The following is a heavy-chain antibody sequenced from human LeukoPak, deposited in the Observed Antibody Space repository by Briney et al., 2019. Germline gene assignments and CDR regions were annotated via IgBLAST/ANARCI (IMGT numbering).Heavy chain of an antibody. CDR3: ARGDEYHYYYYYMDV. J-gene: IGHJ6*03. V-gene: IGHV1-2*02. D-gene: IGHD2-2*02. CDR2: INPNSGGT. Sequence: ASVKVSCKASGYTFTGYYMHWVRQAPGQGLEWMGWINPNSGGTNYAQKFQGRVIMTRDTSISTAYMELSRLRSYDTAVYYCARGDEYHYYYYYMDVWGKGTTVTVSS. CDR1: GYTFTGYY.